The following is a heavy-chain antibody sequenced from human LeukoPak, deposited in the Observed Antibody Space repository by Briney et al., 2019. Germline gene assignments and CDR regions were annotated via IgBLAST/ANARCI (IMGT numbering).Heavy chain of an antibody. CDR2: IYSGGNT. CDR1: GFTVISNY. Sequence: GGSLRLSCEASGFTVISNYMSWVRQAPGKGLEWVSVIYSGGNTYYADSVEGRFTISRDKSKNTLFLQMKSLRAEDTAVYYCSRDLHPRLAGFFDYWGQGTLVTVSS. V-gene: IGHV3-53*01. D-gene: IGHD3-3*02. CDR3: SRDLHPRLAGFFDY. J-gene: IGHJ4*02.